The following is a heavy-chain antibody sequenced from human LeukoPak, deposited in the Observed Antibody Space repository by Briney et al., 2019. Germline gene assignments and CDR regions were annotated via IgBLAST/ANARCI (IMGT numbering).Heavy chain of an antibody. J-gene: IGHJ4*02. Sequence: GGSLRLSCAASGFTVSSNYMSWIRQAPGKGLEWVSIIHSGGDTKYADSVKGRFAISRDNSKNTLSLQMNSLRAEDTAVYYFVSHSDSLTSYSFDYWGQGTLVTVSS. V-gene: IGHV3-53*01. CDR1: GFTVSSNY. CDR3: VSHSDSLTSYSFDY. CDR2: IHSGGDT. D-gene: IGHD3-9*01.